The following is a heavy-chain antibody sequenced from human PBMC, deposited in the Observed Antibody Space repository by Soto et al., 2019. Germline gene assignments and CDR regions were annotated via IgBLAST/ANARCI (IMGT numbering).Heavy chain of an antibody. CDR2: ISYDGSNK. D-gene: IGHD1-26*01. V-gene: IGHV3-30-3*01. J-gene: IGHJ4*02. CDR3: ARARWSYEAHYFDY. CDR1: GFTFSSYA. Sequence: GGSLRLSCAASGFTFSSYAMHWVRQAPGKGLEWVAVISYDGSNKYYADSVKGRFTISRDNSKNTLYLQMNSLRAEDTAVYYCARARWSYEAHYFDYWGQGTLVTVSS.